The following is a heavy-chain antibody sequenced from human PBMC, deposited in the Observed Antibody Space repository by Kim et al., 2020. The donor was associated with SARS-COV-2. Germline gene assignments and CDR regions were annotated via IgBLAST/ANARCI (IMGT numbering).Heavy chain of an antibody. D-gene: IGHD6-19*01. CDR3: AKDITVYGAVAGASMYY. Sequence: GGSLRLSCAASGFTFSSYGMHWVRQAPGKGLEWVAVISYDGSNKYYADSVKGRFTISRDNSKNTLYLQMNSLRAEDTAVYYCAKDITVYGAVAGASMYYWGQGTLVTVSS. CDR1: GFTFSSYG. CDR2: ISYDGSNK. J-gene: IGHJ4*02. V-gene: IGHV3-30*18.